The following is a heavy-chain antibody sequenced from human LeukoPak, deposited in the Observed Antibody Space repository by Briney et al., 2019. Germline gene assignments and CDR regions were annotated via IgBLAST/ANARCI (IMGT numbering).Heavy chain of an antibody. J-gene: IGHJ4*02. Sequence: PSETLSLTCTVSGGSLGSSNYYWVWIRQPPGKGLEWIGSIYYSGSTYYNSSLKSRVTMSVDTSKNQFSLKLSSLTAADTAVYYGARYPYSYGNGFDYWGQGTLVTVSS. V-gene: IGHV4-39*01. CDR3: ARYPYSYGNGFDY. CDR2: IYYSGST. CDR1: GGSLGSSNYY. D-gene: IGHD5-18*01.